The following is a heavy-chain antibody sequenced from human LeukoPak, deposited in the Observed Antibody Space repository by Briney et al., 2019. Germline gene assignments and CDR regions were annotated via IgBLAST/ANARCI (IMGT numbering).Heavy chain of an antibody. CDR3: ATDYLYGSGSLFRGYYYYMDV. CDR1: GFTVSSNY. V-gene: IGHV3-66*02. J-gene: IGHJ6*03. CDR2: IYSGGST. D-gene: IGHD3-10*01. Sequence: GGSLRLSCAASGFTVSSNYMSWVREAPGKGLEWVSVIYSGGSTYYADSVKGRFTISRDNSKNTLYLQMNSLRAEDTAVYYCATDYLYGSGSLFRGYYYYMDVWGKGTTVTVSS.